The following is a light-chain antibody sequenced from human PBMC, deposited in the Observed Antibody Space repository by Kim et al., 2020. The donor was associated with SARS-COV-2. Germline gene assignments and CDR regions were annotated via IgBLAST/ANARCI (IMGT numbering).Light chain of an antibody. CDR3: QQYSSSPAT. Sequence: SPRDRATLSGRARQSVSSNYLAWYQQKPGQAPRLLIYGASSRATGIPDRFSGSGSGTDFTLTITRLEPEDFAVYYCQQYSSSPATFGQGTKVDIK. CDR1: QSVSSNY. CDR2: GAS. J-gene: IGKJ1*01. V-gene: IGKV3-20*01.